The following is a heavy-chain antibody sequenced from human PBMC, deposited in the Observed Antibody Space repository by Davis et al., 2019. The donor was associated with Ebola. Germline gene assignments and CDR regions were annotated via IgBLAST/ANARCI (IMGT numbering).Heavy chain of an antibody. CDR3: ARALGAVWFDY. CDR1: GFTFSSYD. V-gene: IGHV3-13*01. D-gene: IGHD2-8*01. J-gene: IGHJ4*02. Sequence: GESLKISCAASGFTFSSYDMHWVRQATGKGLEWVSAIGIAGDTYYPGSVKGRFTISRENAKNSLYLQMNSLRAGDTAVYYCARALGAVWFDYWGQGTPVTVSS. CDR2: IGIAGDT.